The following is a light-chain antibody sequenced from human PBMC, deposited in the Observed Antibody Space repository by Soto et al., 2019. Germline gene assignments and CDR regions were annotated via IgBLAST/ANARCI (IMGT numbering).Light chain of an antibody. CDR2: EDN. V-gene: IGLV6-57*03. CDR3: QSYDSSNRGV. Sequence: NFMLTQPHSLSESPGKTVTISCTRSSGSIASNYVQWYQQRPGSAPTTVIYEDNQRPSGVPDRFSGSIDSSSNSASLTISGLKTEDEADYYCQSYDSSNRGVFGGGTKVTVL. J-gene: IGLJ3*02. CDR1: SGSIASNY.